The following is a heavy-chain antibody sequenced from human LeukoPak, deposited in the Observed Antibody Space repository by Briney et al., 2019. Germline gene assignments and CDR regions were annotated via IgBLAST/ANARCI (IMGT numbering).Heavy chain of an antibody. Sequence: PGGSLRLSCAASGFTISSYGMHWVRQAPGKGLEWAAFIRYDGSNKYYADSVKGRFTISRDNSKNTLYLQMNSLRAEDTAVYYCAKAIFGVAYDSSGYYDYWGQGTLVTVSS. J-gene: IGHJ4*02. D-gene: IGHD3-22*01. CDR3: AKAIFGVAYDSSGYYDY. CDR2: IRYDGSNK. V-gene: IGHV3-30*02. CDR1: GFTISSYG.